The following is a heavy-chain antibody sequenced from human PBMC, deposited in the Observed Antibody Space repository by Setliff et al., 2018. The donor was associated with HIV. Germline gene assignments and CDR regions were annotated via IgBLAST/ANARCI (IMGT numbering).Heavy chain of an antibody. D-gene: IGHD3-10*01. Sequence: GPVKVSCKASGYSFTNYAISWVRQAPGQGLEWMGWISTYNGNTHYAQKLQGRVTMTTDTSTSTAYMDLRSLRSDDTAVYYCARDDRGRLRGLGPFDPWGQGTLVTVSS. CDR2: ISTYNGNT. V-gene: IGHV1-18*01. CDR1: GYSFTNYA. J-gene: IGHJ5*02. CDR3: ARDDRGRLRGLGPFDP.